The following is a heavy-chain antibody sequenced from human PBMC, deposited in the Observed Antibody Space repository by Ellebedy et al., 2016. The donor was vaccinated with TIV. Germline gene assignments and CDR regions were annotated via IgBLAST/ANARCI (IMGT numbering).Heavy chain of an antibody. V-gene: IGHV3-48*04. J-gene: IGHJ4*02. D-gene: IGHD3-22*01. CDR2: ITSSTI. CDR3: ARGEGSWLFDS. CDR1: GFTFSNYN. Sequence: GESLKISCAASGFTFSNYNMNWVRQAPGKGLEWISYITSSTIYYADSVKGRFTISRDNAKNTLYLQMNSLRAEDTAVYFCARGEGSWLFDSWGRGTLVTVSS.